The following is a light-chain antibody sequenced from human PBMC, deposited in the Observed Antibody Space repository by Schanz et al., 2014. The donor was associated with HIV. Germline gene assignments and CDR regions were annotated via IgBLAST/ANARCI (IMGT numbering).Light chain of an antibody. CDR2: DVS. CDR1: SSDVGGYNY. Sequence: QSALTQPRSVSGSPGQSVTISCTGTSSDVGGYNYVSWYQQHPGKAPKLMIFDVSKRPSGVPDRFSGSKSGNTASLTVSGLQAEDEGDYYCSTYTTSKTWVFGGGTKLTVL. CDR3: STYTTSKTWV. J-gene: IGLJ3*02. V-gene: IGLV2-11*01.